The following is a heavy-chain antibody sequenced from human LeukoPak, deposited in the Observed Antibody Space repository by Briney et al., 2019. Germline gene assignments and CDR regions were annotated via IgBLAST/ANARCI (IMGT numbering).Heavy chain of an antibody. CDR2: IYSGGST. J-gene: IGHJ4*02. V-gene: IGHV3-53*01. CDR3: ARAPDQELQQWFN. D-gene: IGHD5-18*01. Sequence: PGGSLRLSCAASGFTVSSNYMSWVRQAPGKELEWVSVIYSGGSTYYADSVKGRFTISRDNSKNTLYLQMNSLRAEDTAVYYCARAPDQELQQWFNWGQGTLVTVSS. CDR1: GFTVSSNY.